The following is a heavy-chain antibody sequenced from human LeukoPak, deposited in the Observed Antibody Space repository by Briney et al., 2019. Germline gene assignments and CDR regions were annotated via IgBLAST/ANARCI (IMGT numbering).Heavy chain of an antibody. CDR3: AKAEYYDSSGDYYFDY. V-gene: IGHV3-23*01. CDR2: VRASGSAT. CDR1: GFIFSSYD. D-gene: IGHD3-22*01. J-gene: IGHJ4*02. Sequence: GGSLRLSCAASGFIFSSYDMTWVRQAPGKGLEWVSTVRASGSATYYADSVKGRITISRDNSKGTLYLQMNSLRAEDTAVYYCAKAEYYDSSGDYYFDYWGQGTLVTVSS.